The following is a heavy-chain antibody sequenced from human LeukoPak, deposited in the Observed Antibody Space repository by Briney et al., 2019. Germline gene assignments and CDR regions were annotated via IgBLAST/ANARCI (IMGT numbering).Heavy chain of an antibody. CDR1: GFTFSSYW. Sequence: GGSLRLSCAASGFTFSSYWMSWVRQAPGKGLEWVANIKQDGSEKYYVDSEKGRFTISRDNSKNTLYLQMNSLRAEDTAVYYCARPLGGIAARPRDWGQGTLVTVSS. CDR3: ARPLGGIAARPRD. V-gene: IGHV3-7*01. CDR2: IKQDGSEK. J-gene: IGHJ4*02. D-gene: IGHD6-6*01.